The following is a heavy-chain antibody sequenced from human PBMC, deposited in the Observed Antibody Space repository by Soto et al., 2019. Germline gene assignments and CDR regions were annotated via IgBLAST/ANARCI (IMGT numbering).Heavy chain of an antibody. V-gene: IGHV4-39*01. D-gene: IGHD6-13*01. CDR3: ARQPRDSSSWYYFDY. CDR1: GGSISSSSYY. CDR2: IYYSGST. J-gene: IGHJ4*02. Sequence: SETLSLTCTVSGGSISSSSYYWGWIRQPPGKGLEWIGSIYYSGSTYYNPSLKSRVTISVDTSKNQFSLKLSSVTAADTAVYYCARQPRDSSSWYYFDYWGQGTLVTVSS.